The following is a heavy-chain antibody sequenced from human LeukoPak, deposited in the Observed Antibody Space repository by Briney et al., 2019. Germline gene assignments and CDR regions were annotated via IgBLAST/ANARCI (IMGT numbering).Heavy chain of an antibody. CDR3: VLVLSTVTTTYYFHY. CDR1: EFTFSNYW. D-gene: IGHD4-11*01. CDR2: INSDGTYT. Sequence: GGSLRLSCEASEFTFSNYWMHWVRQVPGKGLVWVSRINSDGTYTNYADSVKGRFTISRGNAKQMVYLQMNSLGAEDTAIYYCVLVLSTVTTTYYFHYWGQGTLVTVSS. J-gene: IGHJ4*02. V-gene: IGHV3-74*01.